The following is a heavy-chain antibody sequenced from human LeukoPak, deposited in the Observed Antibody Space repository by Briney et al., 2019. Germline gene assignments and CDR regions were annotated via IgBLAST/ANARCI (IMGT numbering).Heavy chain of an antibody. CDR1: GYTFTGYY. D-gene: IGHD5-18*01. Sequence: ASVKVSCKASGYTFTGYYMHWVRQAPGQGLEWMGWINPNSGGTNYAQKFQGRVTTTTDTSTSTAYMELRSLRSDDTAVYYCARDCTAMAKCGYFDYWGQGTLVTVSS. CDR2: INPNSGGT. J-gene: IGHJ4*02. V-gene: IGHV1-2*02. CDR3: ARDCTAMAKCGYFDY.